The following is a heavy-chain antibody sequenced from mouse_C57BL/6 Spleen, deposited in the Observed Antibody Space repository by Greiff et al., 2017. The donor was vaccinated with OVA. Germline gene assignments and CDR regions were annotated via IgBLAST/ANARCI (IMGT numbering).Heavy chain of an antibody. D-gene: IGHD2-5*01. CDR2: IYPGGGYT. Sequence: VQLQQSGAELVRPGTSVKMSCKASGYTFTNYWIGWAKQRPGHGLEWIGDIYPGGGYTNYNEKFKGKATLTADKSSSTAYMQFSSLTSEDSAIYYCARSGFYSNYPYYFDYWGQGTTLTVSS. V-gene: IGHV1-63*01. CDR3: ARSGFYSNYPYYFDY. CDR1: GYTFTNYW. J-gene: IGHJ2*01.